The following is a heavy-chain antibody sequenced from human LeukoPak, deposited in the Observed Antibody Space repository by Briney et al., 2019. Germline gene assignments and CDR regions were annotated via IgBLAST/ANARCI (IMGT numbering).Heavy chain of an antibody. CDR1: GYTFTGYH. J-gene: IGHJ4*02. Sequence: GESLKISCKASGYTFTGYHMHWVRQAPGQGLEWMGRINPNSGGTNYAQMFQGRVTMTRDTSISTAYMELSRLRSDDTAVYYCARGLGDYYLYWGQGTLVTVSS. V-gene: IGHV1-2*06. D-gene: IGHD3-10*01. CDR3: ARGLGDYYLY. CDR2: INPNSGGT.